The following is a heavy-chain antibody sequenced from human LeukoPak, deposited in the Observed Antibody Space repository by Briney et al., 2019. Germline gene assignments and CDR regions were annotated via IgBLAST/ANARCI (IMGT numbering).Heavy chain of an antibody. V-gene: IGHV1-2*02. CDR3: ARSGYSGYEEDKDWFDP. D-gene: IGHD5-12*01. CDR1: GYTFTDYS. CDR2: INPNSGGT. J-gene: IGHJ5*02. Sequence: ASVKVSCKASGYTFTDYSMHWVRQAPGQGLEWMGWINPNSGGTNYAQKFQGRVTMTRDTSISTAYMELSRLRSDDTAVYYCARSGYSGYEEDKDWFDPWGQGTLVTVSS.